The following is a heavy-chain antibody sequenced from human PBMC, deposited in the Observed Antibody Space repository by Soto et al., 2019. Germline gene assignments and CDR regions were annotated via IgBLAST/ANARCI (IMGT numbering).Heavy chain of an antibody. CDR2: INPNSGGT. D-gene: IGHD2-15*01. CDR3: AGEERGRLMGVAILGFGGG. Sequence: QVQLVQSGAEVKKPGASVKVSCKASGYTFTGYYMHWVRQAPGQGLEWMGWINPNSGGTNYAQKFQGRVTMTRDTSISKAYMELSRLGSDETAGYYFAGEERGRLMGVAILGFGGGWGQGTLGPGSS. V-gene: IGHV1-2*02. J-gene: IGHJ4*02. CDR1: GYTFTGYY.